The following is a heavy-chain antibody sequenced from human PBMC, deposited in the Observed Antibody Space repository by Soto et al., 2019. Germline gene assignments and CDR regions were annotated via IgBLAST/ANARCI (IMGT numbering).Heavy chain of an antibody. V-gene: IGHV3-23*01. J-gene: IGHJ4*02. Sequence: PGGALRLSCVDLGCPFSSNEKSWVRQAPGKGLEWVSAIIGSGGSTYYADSVKGRFTISRDDSKSTLSLQMNSLRAEDTAVYYCAKNGPLTRNPRFDYWPQVSLVPVSS. CDR2: IIGSGGST. CDR1: GCPFSSNE. D-gene: IGHD1-20*01. CDR3: AKNGPLTRNPRFDY.